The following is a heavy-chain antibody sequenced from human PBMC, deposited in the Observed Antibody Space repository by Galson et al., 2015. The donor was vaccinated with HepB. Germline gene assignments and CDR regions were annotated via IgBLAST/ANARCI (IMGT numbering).Heavy chain of an antibody. J-gene: IGHJ3*02. Sequence: QSGAEVKKPGASVKVSCKASGGTFSSYTISWVRQAPGQGLEWMGRIIPILGIANYAQKFQGRVTITADKSTSTAYMELSSLRSEDTAVYYCARVGGSGNAFDIWGQGTMVTVSS. CDR3: ARVGGSGNAFDI. D-gene: IGHD3-10*01. V-gene: IGHV1-69*04. CDR1: GGTFSSYT. CDR2: IIPILGIA.